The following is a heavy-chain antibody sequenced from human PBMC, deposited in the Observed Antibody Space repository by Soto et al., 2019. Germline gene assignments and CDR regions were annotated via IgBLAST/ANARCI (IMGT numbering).Heavy chain of an antibody. CDR1: GGSISNAAYS. J-gene: IGHJ4*02. Sequence: KTSETLSLTCTVSGGSISNAAYSWSWIRQPPGKGLEWIGYIYPSGMPFYNPSLRSQVTISIDRSNDQFSLNLKSVTAADTAVYYCARERGGYGLFDSWGQGTLVTVSS. CDR3: ARERGGYGLFDS. CDR2: IYPSGMP. V-gene: IGHV4-30-2*01. D-gene: IGHD5-18*01.